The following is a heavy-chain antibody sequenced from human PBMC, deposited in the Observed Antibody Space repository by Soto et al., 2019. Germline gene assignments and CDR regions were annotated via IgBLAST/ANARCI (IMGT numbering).Heavy chain of an antibody. D-gene: IGHD4-17*01. Sequence: QVQLVQSGAEVKKPGSSVKVSCKASGGTFSSYTISWVRQAPGQGLEWMGRIIPILGIANYAKKFQGRVTITADKSTTTAYMELSSLRSEDTAVYYCARDGYGDENWFDPWGQGTLVTVSS. J-gene: IGHJ5*02. CDR2: IIPILGIA. V-gene: IGHV1-69*08. CDR3: ARDGYGDENWFDP. CDR1: GGTFSSYT.